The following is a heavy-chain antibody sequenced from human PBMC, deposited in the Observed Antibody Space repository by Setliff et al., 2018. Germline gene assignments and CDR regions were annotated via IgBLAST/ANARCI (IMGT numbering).Heavy chain of an antibody. J-gene: IGHJ4*02. V-gene: IGHV3-74*01. CDR3: ARGNSGGDY. Sequence: ETLSLTCTVSGGSITSSSYYWGWVRQPPGKGLVWVSRMYTDGSSTYYADSVKGRFTISRDNAKNTLYLQMNSLRAEDTAVYYCARGNSGGDYWGQGTLVTVS. CDR1: GGSITSSSYY. D-gene: IGHD6-25*01. CDR2: MYTDGSST.